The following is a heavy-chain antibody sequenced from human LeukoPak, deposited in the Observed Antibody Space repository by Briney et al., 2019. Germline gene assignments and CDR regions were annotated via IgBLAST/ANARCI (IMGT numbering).Heavy chain of an antibody. D-gene: IGHD4-17*01. CDR2: MNPNTGNT. V-gene: IGHV1-8*01. CDR1: GYTFTSFD. CDR3: ARDTHGYGDYLGDAFDI. Sequence: ASVKVSCKTSGYTFTSFDLNWVLQATGQGLEWMGWMNPNTGNTGYAQKFQDRVTMTRNISISTAYMELSSLRSEDTAVYYCARDTHGYGDYLGDAFDIWGQGTRVTVSS. J-gene: IGHJ3*02.